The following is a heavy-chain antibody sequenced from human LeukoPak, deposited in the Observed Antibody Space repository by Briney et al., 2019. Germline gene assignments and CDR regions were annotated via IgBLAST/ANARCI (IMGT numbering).Heavy chain of an antibody. CDR3: ARRVVYSSGWYDWFDP. V-gene: IGHV4-39*01. D-gene: IGHD6-19*01. Sequence: SETLSLTCTVSGVSISHYYWGWIRQPPGKELEWIGSIYYSGSTYYNPSLKSRVTISVDTSKDQFSLKLSSVTAADTAVYYCARRVVYSSGWYDWFDPWGQGTLVTVSS. J-gene: IGHJ5*02. CDR2: IYYSGST. CDR1: GVSISHYY.